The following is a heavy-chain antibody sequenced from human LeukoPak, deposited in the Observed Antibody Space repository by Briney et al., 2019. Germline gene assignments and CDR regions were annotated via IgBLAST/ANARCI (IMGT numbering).Heavy chain of an antibody. V-gene: IGHV4-4*07. J-gene: IGHJ6*02. D-gene: IGHD3-10*01. Sequence: SETLSLTCTVSGGSISSYYWSWIRQPAGKGLEWIGRIYTSGSINYNPSLKSRVTMSVDTSKNQFSLKLSSVTAADTAVYYCARTWYYGSGSYYNLYYYYGMDVWGQGTTVTVSS. CDR2: IYTSGSI. CDR1: GGSISSYY. CDR3: ARTWYYGSGSYYNLYYYYGMDV.